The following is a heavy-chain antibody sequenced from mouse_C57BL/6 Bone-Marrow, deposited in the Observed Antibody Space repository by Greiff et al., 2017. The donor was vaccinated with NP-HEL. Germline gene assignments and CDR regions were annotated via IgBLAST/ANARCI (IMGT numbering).Heavy chain of an antibody. V-gene: IGHV5-6*01. Sequence: VQLKESGGDLVKPGGSLKLSCAASGFTFSSYGMSWVRQTPDKRLEWVATISSGGSYTYYPDSVKGRFTISRDNAKNTLYLQMSSLKSEDTAMYYCARRDSSGSPFAYWGQGTLVTVSA. D-gene: IGHD3-2*02. CDR3: ARRDSSGSPFAY. CDR2: ISSGGSYT. CDR1: GFTFSSYG. J-gene: IGHJ3*01.